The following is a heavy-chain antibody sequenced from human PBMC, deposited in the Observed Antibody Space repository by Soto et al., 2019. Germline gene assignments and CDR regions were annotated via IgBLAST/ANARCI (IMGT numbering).Heavy chain of an antibody. J-gene: IGHJ4*02. Sequence: ASVKVSCKASGYTFTSFDINWVRQATGQGLEWMGWMNPNSGNTAYAQKFQGRVTMTSTSISTAYMELSSLTSDDTAVYYCARGVTTAASDYWGQGTLVTVPQ. CDR2: MNPNSGNT. D-gene: IGHD6-13*01. CDR3: ARGVTTAASDY. CDR1: GYTFTSFD. V-gene: IGHV1-8*01.